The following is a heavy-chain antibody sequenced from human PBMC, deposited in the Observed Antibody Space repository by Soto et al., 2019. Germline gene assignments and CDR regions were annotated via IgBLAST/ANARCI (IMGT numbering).Heavy chain of an antibody. V-gene: IGHV4-34*01. CDR3: ARYYSSGWFYYFDY. D-gene: IGHD6-19*01. CDR2: INHSGST. CDR1: GVSFSGYY. J-gene: IGHJ4*02. Sequence: SETLSLTCAVYGVSFSGYYWSWIRQPPGKGLEWIGEINHSGSTNYNPSLKSRVTISVDTSKNQFSLKLSSVTAADTAVYYCARYYSSGWFYYFDYWGQGTLVTVSS.